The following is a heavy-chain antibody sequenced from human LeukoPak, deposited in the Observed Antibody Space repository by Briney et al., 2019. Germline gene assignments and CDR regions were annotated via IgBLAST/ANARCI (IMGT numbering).Heavy chain of an antibody. D-gene: IGHD1-14*01. CDR1: GYTFTGYA. J-gene: IGHJ5*02. CDR3: AKGPNLNPLGWFDP. Sequence: GGSLRLSCAASGYTFTGYAMSWVRQAPGEGLEWGSAISGSGGSTYYADSVKGRFTISRDNSKNTLYLQMNSLRAEDTAVYYCAKGPNLNPLGWFDPWGQGTLVTVSS. CDR2: ISGSGGST. V-gene: IGHV3-23*01.